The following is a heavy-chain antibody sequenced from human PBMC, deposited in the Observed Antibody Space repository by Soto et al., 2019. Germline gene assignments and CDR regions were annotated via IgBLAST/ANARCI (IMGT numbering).Heavy chain of an antibody. CDR3: ARGRLTYYDILTGPEDAFDI. CDR1: GYTFTSYG. V-gene: IGHV1-18*01. J-gene: IGHJ3*02. Sequence: ASVKVSCKASGYTFTSYGISWVRQAPGQGLEWMGWISAYNGNTNYAQKLQGRVTMTTDTSTSTAYMELRSLRSDDTAVYYCARGRLTYYDILTGPEDAFDIWGQGTMVTVSS. D-gene: IGHD3-9*01. CDR2: ISAYNGNT.